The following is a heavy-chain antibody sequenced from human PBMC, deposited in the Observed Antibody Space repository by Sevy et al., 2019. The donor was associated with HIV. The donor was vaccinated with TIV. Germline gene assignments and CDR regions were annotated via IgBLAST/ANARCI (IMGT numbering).Heavy chain of an antibody. J-gene: IGHJ6*02. CDR2: ISGSGGST. CDR1: GFTFSSYA. Sequence: GGSLRLSCAASGFTFSSYAMSWVRQAPGKGLEWVSAISGSGGSTYYADSVTGRFTISRDNSKNTLYLQMNSLRAEDTAVYYCAKDPGTTSYYYYGMDVWGQGTTVNVSS. CDR3: AKDPGTTSYYYYGMDV. V-gene: IGHV3-23*01. D-gene: IGHD1-7*01.